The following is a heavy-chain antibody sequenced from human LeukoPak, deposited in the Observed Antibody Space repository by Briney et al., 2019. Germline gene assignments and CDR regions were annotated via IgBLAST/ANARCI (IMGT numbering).Heavy chain of an antibody. CDR2: ISSSSSYI. Sequence: PGGSLRLSCAASGFTFSSYSMNWVRQAPGKGLEWVTSISSSSSYIYYADSVKGRFTISRDNAKNSLYLQMNRLRAEDTAVYYFARIAAPGTRAFEISGQGSMVTVSS. CDR1: GFTFSSYS. D-gene: IGHD6-13*01. V-gene: IGHV3-21*01. CDR3: ARIAAPGTRAFEI. J-gene: IGHJ3*02.